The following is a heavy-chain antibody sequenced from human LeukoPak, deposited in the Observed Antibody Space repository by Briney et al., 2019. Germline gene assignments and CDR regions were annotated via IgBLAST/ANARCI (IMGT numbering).Heavy chain of an antibody. V-gene: IGHV4-39*01. D-gene: IGHD2-15*01. Sequence: PSETLSLTCTVSGGSISSSSYSWGWIRQPPGKGLEWIGSIYYSGSTYYNPSLKSRVTISVDTSKNQFSLKLSSVTAADTAVYYCARYLGSSYIPRPFDYWGQGTLVTVSS. CDR1: GGSISSSSYS. J-gene: IGHJ4*02. CDR2: IYYSGST. CDR3: ARYLGSSYIPRPFDY.